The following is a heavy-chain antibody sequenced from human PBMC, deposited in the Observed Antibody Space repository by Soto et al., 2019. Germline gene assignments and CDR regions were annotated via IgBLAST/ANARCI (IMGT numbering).Heavy chain of an antibody. CDR3: AREGTLRFLEWSNNWFDP. D-gene: IGHD3-3*01. Sequence: PSETLSRACAVYCGSFSGYYWIWIRQPPGKGLEWIGEINHSGITNYNPSLKSRVTISVDTSKNQFSLKLSSVTAADTAVYYCAREGTLRFLEWSNNWFDPWGQGTLVTVSS. J-gene: IGHJ5*02. V-gene: IGHV4-34*01. CDR1: CGSFSGYY. CDR2: INHSGIT.